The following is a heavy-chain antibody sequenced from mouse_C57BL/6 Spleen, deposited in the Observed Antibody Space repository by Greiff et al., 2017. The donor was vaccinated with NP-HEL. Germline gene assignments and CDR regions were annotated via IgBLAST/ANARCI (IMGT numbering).Heavy chain of an antibody. J-gene: IGHJ1*03. CDR3: ARVYDGRGYFDV. D-gene: IGHD2-3*01. Sequence: QVQLQQSGPELVKPGASVKISCKASGYAFSSSWMNWVKQRPGKGLEWIGRIYPGDGDTNYNGKFKGKATLTADKSSSTAYMQLSSLTSEDSAVYFCARVYDGRGYFDVWGTGTTVTVSS. CDR1: GYAFSSSW. CDR2: IYPGDGDT. V-gene: IGHV1-82*01.